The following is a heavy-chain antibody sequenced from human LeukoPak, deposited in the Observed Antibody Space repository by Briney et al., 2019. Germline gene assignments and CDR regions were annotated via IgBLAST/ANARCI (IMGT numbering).Heavy chain of an antibody. Sequence: GRSLRLSCAASGFTFSSHGMHWVRQAPGKGLEWVAVISYDGSNKYYADSVKGRFTISRDNSKNTLYLQMNSLSAEDTAVYYCANGYDSSGYYNIDYWGQGTLVTVSS. V-gene: IGHV3-30*18. CDR1: GFTFSSHG. D-gene: IGHD3-22*01. CDR3: ANGYDSSGYYNIDY. CDR2: ISYDGSNK. J-gene: IGHJ4*02.